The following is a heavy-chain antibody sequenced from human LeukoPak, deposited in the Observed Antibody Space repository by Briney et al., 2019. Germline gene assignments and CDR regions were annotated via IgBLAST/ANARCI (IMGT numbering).Heavy chain of an antibody. CDR3: ARVGTWELQRVFDY. Sequence: GGSLRLSCAASGFTFTDYWMTWVRQVPGKGLGWVANIHKAGTESYYVDSVKGRFAISRDNAKNSLYLQLSSLRVDDTAVYYCARVGTWELQRVFDYWGQGTLVTVSS. J-gene: IGHJ4*02. D-gene: IGHD1-26*01. CDR1: GFTFTDYW. V-gene: IGHV3-7*01. CDR2: IHKAGTES.